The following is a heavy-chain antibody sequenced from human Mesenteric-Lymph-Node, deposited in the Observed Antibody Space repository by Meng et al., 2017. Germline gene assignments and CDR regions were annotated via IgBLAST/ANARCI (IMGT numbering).Heavy chain of an antibody. CDR3: ARDCRGGDCHGRFNP. V-gene: IGHV4-39*07. CDR1: GDSMWRRDYY. J-gene: IGHJ5*02. CDR2: IYYSGST. Sequence: LQLQESGPGLVKPSETLSLTCTVSGDSMWRRDYYWGWVRQPPGKGLEWIGSIYYSGSTYYNPSLKSRATILVDSSKNQFSLKLSSMTAADTAVYYCARDCRGGDCHGRFNPWGQGTLVTVSS. D-gene: IGHD2-21*02.